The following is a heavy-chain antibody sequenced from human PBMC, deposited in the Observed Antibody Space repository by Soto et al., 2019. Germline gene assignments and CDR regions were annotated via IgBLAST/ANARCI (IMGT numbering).Heavy chain of an antibody. CDR2: IIPIFGTA. CDR1: GGTFSSYA. V-gene: IGHV1-69*01. D-gene: IGHD3-22*01. Sequence: QVQLVQSGAEVKKPGSSVKVSCKASGGTFSSYAISWVRQAPGQGLEWMGGIIPIFGTANYAQKFQGRVTLPADESTSTAYMELSSLRSEDTAVYYCARGLHYYDTDYYGMDVWGQGTTVTVSS. J-gene: IGHJ6*02. CDR3: ARGLHYYDTDYYGMDV.